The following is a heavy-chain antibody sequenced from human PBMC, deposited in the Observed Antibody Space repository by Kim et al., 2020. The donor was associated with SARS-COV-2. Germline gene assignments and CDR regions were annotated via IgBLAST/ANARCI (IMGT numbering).Heavy chain of an antibody. Sequence: ASVKVSCKASGYTFTSYYMHWVRQAPGQGLEWMGIINPSGGSTSYAQKFQGRVTMTKDTSTSTVYMELSSLRSEDTAVYYCAGGGGRGILTGYYALEGPFDSCGEGALLTVSS. CDR3: AGGGGRGILTGYYALEGPFDS. V-gene: IGHV1-46*01. D-gene: IGHD3-9*01. J-gene: IGHJ4*02. CDR2: INPSGGST. CDR1: GYTFTSYY.